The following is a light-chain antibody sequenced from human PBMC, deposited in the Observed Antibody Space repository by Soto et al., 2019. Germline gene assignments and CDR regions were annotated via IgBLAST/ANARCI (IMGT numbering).Light chain of an antibody. J-gene: IGKJ1*01. Sequence: DIQMAQSPSTLAASVGDRVTITCRASQSISSWLAWYQQKPGKAPKLLIYDASSLESGVPSRFSGSGSGTEFTLTISSLKPDDFATYYCQQYNSYSWTFGQGPRWIS. V-gene: IGKV1-5*01. CDR3: QQYNSYSWT. CDR2: DAS. CDR1: QSISSW.